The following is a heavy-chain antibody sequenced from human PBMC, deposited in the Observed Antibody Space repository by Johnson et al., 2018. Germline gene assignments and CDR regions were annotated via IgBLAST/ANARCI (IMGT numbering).Heavy chain of an antibody. Sequence: QVQLVESGGGVVQPGRSLRLSCAASGFNFDTYGLHWVRQAPGKGLEWVAVIWYDGSNKYYGDPVKGRFTISREDPKNTLYLQMASLRDADTAGYYCARQREAVAGLYSVDVWGQGTTVTVS. D-gene: IGHD6-19*01. V-gene: IGHV3-33*08. J-gene: IGHJ6*02. CDR2: IWYDGSNK. CDR1: GFNFDTYG. CDR3: ARQREAVAGLYSVDV.